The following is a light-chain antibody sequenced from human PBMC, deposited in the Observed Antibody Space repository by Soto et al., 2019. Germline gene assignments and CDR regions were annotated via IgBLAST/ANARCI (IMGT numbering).Light chain of an antibody. V-gene: IGKV3-20*01. J-gene: IGKJ1*01. Sequence: EIVLTQSPATLSLPPGERATLSCRASQSVSSYLAWYQQKPGQAPRLLIYGASTRATGIPDRFSGSGSGTHFTLTISRLEPEDFAVYYCQQYGSSPQTFGQGTKVDIK. CDR3: QQYGSSPQT. CDR1: QSVSSY. CDR2: GAS.